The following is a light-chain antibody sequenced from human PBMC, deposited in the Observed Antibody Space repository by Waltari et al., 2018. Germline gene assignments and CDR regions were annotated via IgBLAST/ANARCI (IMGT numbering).Light chain of an antibody. Sequence: AIRITQSPSSLSASTGDRVTITCRASQGISSDLAWYQQKPGKAPNLLIYAASTLQSGVPSRFSGSGSGTDFTLTISCLQSEDFATYYCQQYYSYLTFGQGTKLEIK. J-gene: IGKJ2*01. CDR1: QGISSD. CDR2: AAS. CDR3: QQYYSYLT. V-gene: IGKV1-8*01.